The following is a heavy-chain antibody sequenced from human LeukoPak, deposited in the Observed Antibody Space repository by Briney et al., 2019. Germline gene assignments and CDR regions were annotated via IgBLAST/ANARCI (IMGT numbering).Heavy chain of an antibody. D-gene: IGHD2-21*02. CDR2: ISSGSSYI. CDR3: AGCGGDCSTSDY. CDR1: GFTFNTYS. V-gene: IGHV3-21*04. J-gene: IGHJ4*02. Sequence: GGSLRLSCAASGFTFNTYSMNWVRQAPGKGLEWVSSISSGSSYIYYADSVKGRFTISRDNSKNTLYLQMNSLRAEDTAVYYCAGCGGDCSTSDYWGQGTLVTVSS.